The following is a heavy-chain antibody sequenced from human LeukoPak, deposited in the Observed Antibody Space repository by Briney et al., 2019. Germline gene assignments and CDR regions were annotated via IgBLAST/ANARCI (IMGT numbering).Heavy chain of an antibody. CDR1: GFTFSSYG. D-gene: IGHD3-3*01. V-gene: IGHV3-30*02. CDR3: AKVGGGYHYDFWSGYLDY. Sequence: GGSLRLSCAASGFTFSSYGMHWVRQAPGKGLEWVAFIRYDGSNKYYADSAKGRFTISRDNSKNTLYLQMNSLRAEDTAVYYCAKVGGGYHYDFWSGYLDYWGQGTLVTVSS. J-gene: IGHJ4*02. CDR2: IRYDGSNK.